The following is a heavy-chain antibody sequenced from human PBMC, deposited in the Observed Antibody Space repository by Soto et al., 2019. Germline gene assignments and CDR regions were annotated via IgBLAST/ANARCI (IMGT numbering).Heavy chain of an antibody. J-gene: IGHJ5*02. CDR3: AKALAASLYNWLDP. CDR2: TSHDGNKQ. D-gene: IGHD6-19*01. V-gene: IGHV3-30*18. CDR1: GFTFSSNG. Sequence: GGSLRLSCTGSGFTFSSNGMHWVRQAPGQGLEWVAFTSHDGNKQYYADSVKGRFTISRDNLKNTLYLQMNSLRPEDTAVYYCAKALAASLYNWLDPWGQGTRVTVSS.